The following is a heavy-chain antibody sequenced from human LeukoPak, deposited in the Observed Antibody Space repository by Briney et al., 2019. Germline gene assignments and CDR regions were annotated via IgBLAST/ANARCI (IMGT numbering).Heavy chain of an antibody. CDR1: GGSISSYY. D-gene: IGHD3-3*01. CDR2: IYYSGST. V-gene: IGHV4-59*01. CDR3: ARVTFDYWSGYYDYYYYYYMDV. Sequence: PSETLSLTCTVSGGSISSYYWSWIRQPPGKGLEWIGYIYYSGSTNYNPSLKSRVTISVDTSKNQFSLKLSSVTAADTAVYYCARVTFDYWSGYYDYYYYYYMDVWGKGTTVTVSS. J-gene: IGHJ6*03.